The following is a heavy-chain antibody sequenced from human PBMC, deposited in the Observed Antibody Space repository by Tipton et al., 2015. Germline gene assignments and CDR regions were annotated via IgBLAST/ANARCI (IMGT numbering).Heavy chain of an antibody. J-gene: IGHJ4*02. D-gene: IGHD3-9*01. CDR2: ISYTDGA. V-gene: IGHV4-61*05. CDR3: ACQDYDSLTRDYQTVDY. Sequence: TLSLTCTVSGGSISRSSYYWGWIRQPPGKGLEWIGYISYTDGARYNPALKSRVTISVDTSKNQFSLTLNSVAAADTAVYYCACQDYDSLTRDYQTVDYWGQGTLVTVSS. CDR1: GGSISRSSYY.